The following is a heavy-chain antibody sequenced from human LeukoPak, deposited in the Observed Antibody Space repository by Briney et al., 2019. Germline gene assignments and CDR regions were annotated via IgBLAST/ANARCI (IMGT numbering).Heavy chain of an antibody. Sequence: PSETLSLTCSVSNYSISTDYYWGWIRQPPGKGLEWIGRIHQSGSTYDNPSLKSRVTISIDTSKNEFSLKLNSVTAADTAVYYCARDHRVQLWLQTGVWFDPWGQGTLVTVSS. D-gene: IGHD1-1*01. J-gene: IGHJ5*02. CDR2: IHQSGST. CDR1: NYSISTDYY. CDR3: ARDHRVQLWLQTGVWFDP. V-gene: IGHV4-38-2*02.